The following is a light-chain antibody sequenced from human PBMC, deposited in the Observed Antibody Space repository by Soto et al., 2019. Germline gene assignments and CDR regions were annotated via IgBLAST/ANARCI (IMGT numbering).Light chain of an antibody. V-gene: IGLV2-8*01. CDR3: SSYGGSNTVV. CDR2: EVS. Sequence: QLVLTQPPSASGSPGQSVTISCTGTSSDVGGYNSVSWYQQHPGKAPKLMIYEVSKRPSGVPDRFSGSKSGNTASLTVSGLQAEDEADYYCSSYGGSNTVVFGGGTKLTVL. CDR1: SSDVGGYNS. J-gene: IGLJ2*01.